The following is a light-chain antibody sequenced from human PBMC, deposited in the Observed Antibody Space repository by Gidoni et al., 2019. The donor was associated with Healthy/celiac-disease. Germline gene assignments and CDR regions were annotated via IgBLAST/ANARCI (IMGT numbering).Light chain of an antibody. J-gene: IGKJ1*01. CDR3: QQSYSTPT. Sequence: DIQMTQSPSSLSASVGDRVTITCRASQSIRSYLSWYQQKPGKAPKLLIYAASSLQSGVPSRFSCSGSGTDFTLTISSLQPEDFATYYCQQSYSTPTFGQGTKVDLK. CDR1: QSIRSY. CDR2: AAS. V-gene: IGKV1-39*01.